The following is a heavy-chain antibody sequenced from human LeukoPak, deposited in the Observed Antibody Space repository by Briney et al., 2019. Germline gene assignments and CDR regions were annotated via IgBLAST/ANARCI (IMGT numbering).Heavy chain of an antibody. V-gene: IGHV3-23*01. Sequence: GGSLRLSCAASGFTFSNYGMSWVRQAPGKGLEWVSTIGGYGDSTYADSVKGRFSVSRDNSKNTLYLQMNSLRAEDTAVYYCARDWFHAIDYWGQGTLVTVSS. J-gene: IGHJ4*02. CDR3: ARDWFHAIDY. CDR2: IGGYGDST. D-gene: IGHD2/OR15-2a*01. CDR1: GFTFSNYG.